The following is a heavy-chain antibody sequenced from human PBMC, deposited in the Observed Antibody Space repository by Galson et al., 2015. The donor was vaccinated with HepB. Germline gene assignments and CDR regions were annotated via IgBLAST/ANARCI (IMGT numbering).Heavy chain of an antibody. CDR2: ISGSGGST. CDR3: AKDHPVFDWVGPTLYYFDY. V-gene: IGHV3-23*01. Sequence: SLRLSCAASGFTFSSYAMSWVRQAPGKGLEWVSAISGSGGSTYYADSVKGRFTISRDNSKNTLYLQMNSLRAENTAVYYCAKDHPVFDWVGPTLYYFDYWGQGTLVTVSS. D-gene: IGHD3-9*01. CDR1: GFTFSSYA. J-gene: IGHJ4*02.